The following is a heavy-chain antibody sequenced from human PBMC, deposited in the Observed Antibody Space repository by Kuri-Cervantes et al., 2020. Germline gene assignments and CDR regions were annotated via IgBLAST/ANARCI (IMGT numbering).Heavy chain of an antibody. J-gene: IGHJ4*02. D-gene: IGHD2-8*02. CDR1: GFIYSNYA. Sequence: GGSLRLSCTASGFIYSNYAMHWVRQAPGKGLEWVAVISYGGNNKYYADSVRGRFTISRDNSKNTVYLQMNSLRTDDTATYYCARDLGYCTGGACIPDFWGQGTLVTVSS. CDR2: ISYGGNNK. V-gene: IGHV3-30-3*01. CDR3: ARDLGYCTGGACIPDF.